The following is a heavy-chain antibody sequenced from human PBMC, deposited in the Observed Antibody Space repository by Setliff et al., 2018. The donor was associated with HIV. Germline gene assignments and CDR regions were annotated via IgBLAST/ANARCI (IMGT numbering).Heavy chain of an antibody. CDR1: GGSISSGSYY. CDR2: IYYSGST. V-gene: IGHV4-61*01. J-gene: IGHJ4*02. CDR3: ARVARGGHSSRWYYFDY. D-gene: IGHD6-13*01. Sequence: PSETLSLTCTVSGGSISSGSYYWSWIRQPPGKGLAWIGYIYYSGSTNYNPSLTSRGTISVDTSKNQLSLKRSSVTAADTAVYYCARVARGGHSSRWYYFDYWGQGTLVTVSS.